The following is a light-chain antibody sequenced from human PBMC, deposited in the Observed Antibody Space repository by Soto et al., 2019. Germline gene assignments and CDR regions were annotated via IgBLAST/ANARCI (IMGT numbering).Light chain of an antibody. CDR1: QSVSSY. V-gene: IGKV3-11*01. J-gene: IGKJ1*01. CDR2: DAS. Sequence: EIVLTQSPATLSLSPGERATLSCRASQSVSSYLAWYQQKPGQAPRLRIYDASNRATGIPARFSGSGSGTDFTLTISSLEPEDFAVHYCQQRSNWPPTTFGQGTKVDIK. CDR3: QQRSNWPPTT.